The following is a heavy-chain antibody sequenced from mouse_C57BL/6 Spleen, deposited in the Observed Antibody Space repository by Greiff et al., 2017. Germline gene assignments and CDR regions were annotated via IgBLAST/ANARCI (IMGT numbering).Heavy chain of an antibody. CDR2: INYDGSST. CDR1: GFTFSDYY. J-gene: IGHJ3*01. CDR3: ARDGNYYGSSYPFAY. V-gene: IGHV5-16*01. D-gene: IGHD1-1*01. Sequence: VQLMESEGGLVQPGSSMKLSCTASGFTFSDYYMAWVRQVPEKGLEWVANINYDGSSTYYLDSLKSRFIISRDNAKNILYLQMSSLKSEDTATYYCARDGNYYGSSYPFAYWGQGTLVTVSA.